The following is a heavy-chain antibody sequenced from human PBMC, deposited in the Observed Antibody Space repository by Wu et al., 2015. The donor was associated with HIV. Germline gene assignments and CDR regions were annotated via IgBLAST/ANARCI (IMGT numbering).Heavy chain of an antibody. Sequence: QDQLVQSGAEVKKPGSSVKISCKASGNTFNAINWLRQAPGQGLEWMGGIIPLFGTTEYAHIFQGRVTITTDESTSTAYMRLSSLTSADTAVYYCATPRTSRVXQCLAPHYFDYWGQGTLVTVSS. CDR1: GNTFNA. D-gene: IGHD6-19*01. V-gene: IGHV1-69*05. J-gene: IGHJ4*02. CDR2: IIPLFGTT. CDR3: ATPRTSRVXQCLAPHYFDY.